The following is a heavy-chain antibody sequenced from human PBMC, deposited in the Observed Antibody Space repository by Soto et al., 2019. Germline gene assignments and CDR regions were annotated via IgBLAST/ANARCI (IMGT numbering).Heavy chain of an antibody. CDR1: GYTFNTSG. V-gene: IGHV1-18*01. CDR2: ISAYDGKT. CDR3: SRDPHEFWTSYWFDP. Sequence: GASVKVSCKTSGYTFNTSGSNWVRQATGQGLELMGWISAYDGKTTYAEKFQGRVTLTTDTSTSTAYMELRSLRSVDTAIYYCSRDPHEFWTSYWFDPWGQGTPVTVSS. J-gene: IGHJ5*02. D-gene: IGHD3-3*01.